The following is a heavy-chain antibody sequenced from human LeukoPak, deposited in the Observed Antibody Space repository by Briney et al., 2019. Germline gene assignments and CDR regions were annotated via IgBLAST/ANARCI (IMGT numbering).Heavy chain of an antibody. D-gene: IGHD3-22*01. CDR1: GFTFSSYS. V-gene: IGHV3-48*01. CDR2: ISSSSSTI. J-gene: IGHJ4*02. Sequence: GGSLRLSCAASGFTFSSYSMNWVRQAPGKGLEWVSYISSSSSTIYYADSVKGRFTISRDNAKNSLYLQMNSLRAEDTAVYYCARDQYYYDSSDEDYWGQGTLVTVSS. CDR3: ARDQYYYDSSDEDY.